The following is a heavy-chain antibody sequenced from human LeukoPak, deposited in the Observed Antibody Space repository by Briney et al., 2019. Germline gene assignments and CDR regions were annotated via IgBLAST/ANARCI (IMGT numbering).Heavy chain of an antibody. CDR1: GFTFSSYG. D-gene: IGHD4-23*01. CDR3: ARFGYGGKVDY. V-gene: IGHV3-33*01. J-gene: IGHJ4*02. CDR2: IWYDGSNK. Sequence: GRSLRLSCAASGFTFSSYGMHRVRQAPGKGLEWVAVIWYDGSNKYYADSVKGRFTISRDNAKNSLFLQMNSLRAEDTALYYCARFGYGGKVDYWGQGTLVTVSS.